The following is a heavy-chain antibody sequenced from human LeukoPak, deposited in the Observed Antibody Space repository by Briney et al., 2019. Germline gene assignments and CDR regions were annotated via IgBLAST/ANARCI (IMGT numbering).Heavy chain of an antibody. V-gene: IGHV1-18*01. D-gene: IGHD2-2*02. Sequence: APVKVSCKASGYTFTSYGISWVRQAPGQGLEWMGWISAYNGNTNYAQKLQGRVTMTTDTSTSTAYMELRSLRSDDTAVDYCARDVGYCSSTSCYSVHDAFDIWGQGTMVTVSS. J-gene: IGHJ3*02. CDR3: ARDVGYCSSTSCYSVHDAFDI. CDR1: GYTFTSYG. CDR2: ISAYNGNT.